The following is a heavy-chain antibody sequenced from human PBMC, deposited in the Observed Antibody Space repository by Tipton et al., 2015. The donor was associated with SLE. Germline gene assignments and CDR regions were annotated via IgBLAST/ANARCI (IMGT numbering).Heavy chain of an antibody. CDR2: ISGSGGST. CDR1: GFTFSSYA. CDR3: AKDPLGYCSGGSCYPFYYFDY. D-gene: IGHD2-15*01. J-gene: IGHJ4*02. Sequence: GSLRLSCAASGFTFSSYAMSWVRQAPGKGLEWVSAISGSGGSTYYADSVKGRFTISRDNSKNTLYLQMNSLRAEDTAVYYCAKDPLGYCSGGSCYPFYYFDYWGQGTLVTVSS. V-gene: IGHV3-23*01.